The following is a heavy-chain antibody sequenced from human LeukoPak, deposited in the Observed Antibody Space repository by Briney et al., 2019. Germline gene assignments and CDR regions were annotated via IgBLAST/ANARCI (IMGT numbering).Heavy chain of an antibody. CDR3: ARDGILGSHDS. CDR1: GFTLSNYW. D-gene: IGHD2-15*01. J-gene: IGHJ4*02. V-gene: IGHV3-74*01. Sequence: GGSLRLSCAASGFTLSNYWMHWVRQAPGKGLVWVSRITSDGSGTSYADSVKGRFTISRDIPKNTLYLQMNSLRAEDTAVYHCARDGILGSHDSWGQGTLVTVSS. CDR2: ITSDGSGT.